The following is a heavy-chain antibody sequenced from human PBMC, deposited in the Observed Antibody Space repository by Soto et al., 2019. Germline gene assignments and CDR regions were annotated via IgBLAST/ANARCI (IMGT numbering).Heavy chain of an antibody. CDR3: ARLSGAARYLFVYYFDY. Sequence: GASVKVSCKASGYTFTGYYMHWVRQAPGQGLEWMGWINPNSGGTNYAQKFQGRVIMTRDTSISTAYMELSRLRSDDTAVYYCARLSGAARYLFVYYFDYWGQGTLVTVSS. D-gene: IGHD6-6*01. J-gene: IGHJ4*02. CDR1: GYTFTGYY. V-gene: IGHV1-2*02. CDR2: INPNSGGT.